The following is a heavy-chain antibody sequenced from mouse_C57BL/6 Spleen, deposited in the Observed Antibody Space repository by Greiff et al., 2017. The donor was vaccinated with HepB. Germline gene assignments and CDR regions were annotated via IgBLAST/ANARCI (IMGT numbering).Heavy chain of an antibody. J-gene: IGHJ2*01. Sequence: VHVKQSGAELVKPGASVKLSCTASGFNIKDYYMHWVKQRTEQGLEWIGRIDPEDGETKYAPKFQGKATITADTSSNTAYLQLSSLTSEDTAVYYCARATTVVANCFDYWGQGTTLTVSS. D-gene: IGHD1-1*01. CDR1: GFNIKDYY. V-gene: IGHV14-2*01. CDR2: IDPEDGET. CDR3: ARATTVVANCFDY.